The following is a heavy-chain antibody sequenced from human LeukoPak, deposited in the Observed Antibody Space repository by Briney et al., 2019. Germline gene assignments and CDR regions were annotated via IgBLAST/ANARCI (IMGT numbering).Heavy chain of an antibody. D-gene: IGHD6-13*01. Sequence: PGGSLRLSCAASGFTVSSNYMSWVRQAPGKGLEWVSVIYSGGSTYYADSVKGRFTISRDNSRNTLYLQMNSLRAEDTAVYYCARGQQQLVALFDYWGQGTLVTVSS. J-gene: IGHJ4*02. CDR3: ARGQQQLVALFDY. V-gene: IGHV3-66*01. CDR2: IYSGGST. CDR1: GFTVSSNY.